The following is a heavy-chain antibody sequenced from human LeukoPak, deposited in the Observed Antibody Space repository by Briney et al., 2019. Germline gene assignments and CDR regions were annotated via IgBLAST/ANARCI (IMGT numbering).Heavy chain of an antibody. Sequence: ASVKVSCKASGGTFSSYAISWVRQAPGQGLEWMGGIIPIFGTANYAQKFQGRVTITADESTSTAYMELSSLRSEDTAVYYCAREGYCSSTSCYPDYWGQGTLVTVSS. J-gene: IGHJ4*02. V-gene: IGHV1-69*13. CDR1: GGTFSSYA. D-gene: IGHD2-2*01. CDR3: AREGYCSSTSCYPDY. CDR2: IIPIFGTA.